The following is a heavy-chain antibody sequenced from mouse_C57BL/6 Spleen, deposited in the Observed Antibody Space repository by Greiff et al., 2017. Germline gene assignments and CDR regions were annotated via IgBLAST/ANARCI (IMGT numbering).Heavy chain of an antibody. V-gene: IGHV1-72*01. CDR3: ARDYYGSSYGRYFDV. D-gene: IGHD1-1*01. J-gene: IGHJ1*03. CDR1: GYTFTSYW. CDR2: IDPNSGGT. Sequence: QVQLQQPGAELVKPGASVKLSCKASGYTFTSYWMHWVKQRPGQGLEWIGRIDPNSGGTKYNEKFKSKATLTVDKPSSTAYMQLSSLTSEDSAVYYCARDYYGSSYGRYFDVWGTGTTVTVSS.